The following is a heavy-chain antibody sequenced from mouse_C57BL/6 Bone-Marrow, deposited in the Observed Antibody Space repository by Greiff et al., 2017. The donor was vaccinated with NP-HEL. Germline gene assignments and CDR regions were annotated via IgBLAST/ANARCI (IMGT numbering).Heavy chain of an antibody. CDR2: IYPRSGNT. V-gene: IGHV1-81*01. CDR3: ANYYGSSWFAY. Sequence: VQLKQSGAELARPGASVKLSCKASGYTFTSYGISWVKQRTGQGLEWIGEIYPRSGNTYYNEKFKGKATLTADKSSSTAYMELRSLTSEDSAVYFCANYYGSSWFAYWGQGTLVTVSA. D-gene: IGHD1-1*01. J-gene: IGHJ3*01. CDR1: GYTFTSYG.